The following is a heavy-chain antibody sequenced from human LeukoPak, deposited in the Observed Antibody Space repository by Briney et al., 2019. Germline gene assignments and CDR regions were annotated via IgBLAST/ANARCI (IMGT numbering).Heavy chain of an antibody. CDR2: INHSGST. V-gene: IGHV4-34*01. J-gene: IGHJ6*03. D-gene: IGHD3-10*01. CDR3: ARGSKIQTGSGSYYSHYYYYMDV. Sequence: PSETLSLTCAVYGGSFSGYYWGWIRQPPGKGLEWIGEINHSGSTNYNPSLKSRVTISVDTSKNQFSLKLSSVTAADTAVYYCARGSKIQTGSGSYYSHYYYYMDVWGKGTTVTVSS. CDR1: GGSFSGYY.